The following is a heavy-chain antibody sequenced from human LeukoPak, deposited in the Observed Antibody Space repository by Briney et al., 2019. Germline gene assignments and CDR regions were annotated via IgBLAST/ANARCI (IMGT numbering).Heavy chain of an antibody. D-gene: IGHD2-15*01. J-gene: IGHJ3*02. CDR1: GYTFTGYY. CDR3: ARDPYCSGGSCYSGAFDI. V-gene: IGHV1-2*02. Sequence: ASVKVSCKASGYTFTGYYMHWVRQAPGQGLEWMGWINPNSGGTNYAQKFQGRVTMTRDTSISTAYMELSRLRSDDTAVYYCARDPYCSGGSCYSGAFDIWGQGTMVTVSS. CDR2: INPNSGGT.